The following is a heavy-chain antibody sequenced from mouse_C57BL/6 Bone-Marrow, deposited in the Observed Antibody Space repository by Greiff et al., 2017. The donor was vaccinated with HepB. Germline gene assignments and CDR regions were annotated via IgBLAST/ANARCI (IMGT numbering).Heavy chain of an antibody. V-gene: IGHV2-6-1*01. CDR1: GFSLTSYG. J-gene: IGHJ4*01. CDR3: ARQRGYWDAMDY. D-gene: IGHD4-1*01. CDR2: ICSDGST. Sequence: VKLMESGPGLVAPSQSLSITCTVSGFSLTSYGVHWVRQPPGKGLEWLVVICSDGSTTYNSALKSRLSISKDNSKSQVFLKMNSLQTDDTAMYYCARQRGYWDAMDYWGQGTSVTVSS.